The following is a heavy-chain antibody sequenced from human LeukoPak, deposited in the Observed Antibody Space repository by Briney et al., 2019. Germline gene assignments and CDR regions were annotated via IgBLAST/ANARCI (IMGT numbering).Heavy chain of an antibody. CDR1: GFTFSSHG. V-gene: IGHV3-33*01. Sequence: GRSLRLSCAASGFTFSSHGMHWVRQAPGKGLEWVAVIWYDGSNKYYADSVKGRFTISRDNSKNTLYLQMNSQRAEDTAVYYCARDRSSGWSPFDYWGQGTLVTVSS. D-gene: IGHD6-19*01. J-gene: IGHJ4*02. CDR2: IWYDGSNK. CDR3: ARDRSSGWSPFDY.